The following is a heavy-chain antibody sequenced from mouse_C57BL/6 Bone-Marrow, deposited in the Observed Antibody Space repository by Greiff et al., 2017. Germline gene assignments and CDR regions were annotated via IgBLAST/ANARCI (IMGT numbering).Heavy chain of an antibody. V-gene: IGHV1-85*01. CDR1: GYTFTSYD. J-gene: IGHJ1*03. CDR3: ARLEFDGSSGDWYFDV. D-gene: IGHD1-1*01. Sequence: VQRVESGPELVKPGASVKLSCKASGYTFTSYDINWVKQRPGQGLEWIGWIYPRDGSTKYNEKFKGKVTLTVDTSASTAYMELHSLTSEDSAVYFCARLEFDGSSGDWYFDVWGTGTTVTVSS. CDR2: IYPRDGST.